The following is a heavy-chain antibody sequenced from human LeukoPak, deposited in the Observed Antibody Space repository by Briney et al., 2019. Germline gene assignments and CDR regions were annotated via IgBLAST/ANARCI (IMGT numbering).Heavy chain of an antibody. V-gene: IGHV4-38-2*01. CDR3: ASSAWSGYYLQFDY. J-gene: IGHJ4*02. CDR1: GYSISSGYY. Sequence: PSETLSLTCAVSGYSISSGYYWGWIRQPPGKGLEWIGSIYHSGSTYYNPSLKSRVTISVDTSKNQFSLKLSSVTAADTAVYCCASSAWSGYYLQFDYWGQGTLVTVSS. D-gene: IGHD3-3*01. CDR2: IYHSGST.